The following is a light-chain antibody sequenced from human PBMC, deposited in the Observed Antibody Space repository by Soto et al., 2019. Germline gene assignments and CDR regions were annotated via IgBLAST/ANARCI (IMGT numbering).Light chain of an antibody. CDR2: ANF. V-gene: IGLV1-44*01. J-gene: IGLJ3*02. CDR1: SSNIGSNT. Sequence: QAVVTQAPSVSGTPGQRVTISCSGSSSNIGSNTVNWYQQFPGTAPKLLIYANFQRPSGAPDRFSGSKSDTSASLAISGLQSEDEAHYYCAVWDDRLNGWVFGGGTKVTVL. CDR3: AVWDDRLNGWV.